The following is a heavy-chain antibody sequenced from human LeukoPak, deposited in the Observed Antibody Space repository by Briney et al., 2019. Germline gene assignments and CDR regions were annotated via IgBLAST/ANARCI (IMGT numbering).Heavy chain of an antibody. V-gene: IGHV3-23*01. J-gene: IGHJ4*02. CDR3: AKGRPHHRDYLDH. CDR1: GGSLSDYY. Sequence: ETLSLTCTVSGGSLSDYYWSWIRQSPGKGLEWVSVISGTGSATYYTDSVKGRFTISRDNSKNTLYLQMNRLRVEDTAVYYCAKGRPHHRDYLDHWGQGTLVTVSS. D-gene: IGHD1-14*01. CDR2: ISGTGSAT.